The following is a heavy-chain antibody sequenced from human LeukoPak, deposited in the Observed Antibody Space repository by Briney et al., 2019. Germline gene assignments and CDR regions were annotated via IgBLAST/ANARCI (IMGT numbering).Heavy chain of an antibody. J-gene: IGHJ6*04. CDR2: ISSSGSTI. CDR3: AELGITMIGGV. D-gene: IGHD3-10*02. CDR1: GFTFSSYE. Sequence: GGSLRLSCAASGFTFSSYEMNWVRQAPGKGLEWVSYISSSGSTIYYADSVKGRFTISRDNAKNPLYLQMNSLRAEDTAVYYCAELGITMIGGVWGKGTTVTISS. V-gene: IGHV3-48*03.